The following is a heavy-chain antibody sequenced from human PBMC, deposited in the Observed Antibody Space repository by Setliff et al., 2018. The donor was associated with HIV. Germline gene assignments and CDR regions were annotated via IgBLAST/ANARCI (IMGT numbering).Heavy chain of an antibody. V-gene: IGHV1-8*01. Sequence: GPPVKVSCKASGGTFSSQDINWVRQATGQGLEWMGWMNPNFGHTKYAQKFLDRVTMTIDTATSRAYMELRSLRSDDTAVYFCARLGSGWSDSYYYAMDIWGQGTTVTVSS. D-gene: IGHD6-19*01. CDR3: ARLGSGWSDSYYYAMDI. CDR1: GGTFSSQD. J-gene: IGHJ6*02. CDR2: MNPNFGHT.